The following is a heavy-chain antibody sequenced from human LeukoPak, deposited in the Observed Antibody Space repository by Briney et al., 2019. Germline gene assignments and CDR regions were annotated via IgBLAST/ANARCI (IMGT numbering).Heavy chain of an antibody. CDR2: IYDSGST. D-gene: IGHD6-13*01. CDR3: AREGISRWHWFDP. CDR1: GGSISSYF. Sequence: SETLSLTCTVSGGSISSYFWSWIRQPPGKGLEWIGYIYDSGSTNYNPSLKSRVTISVDTPKNQFSLKLSSVTAADTAVYYCAREGISRWHWFDPWGQGTLVTVSS. V-gene: IGHV4-59*01. J-gene: IGHJ5*02.